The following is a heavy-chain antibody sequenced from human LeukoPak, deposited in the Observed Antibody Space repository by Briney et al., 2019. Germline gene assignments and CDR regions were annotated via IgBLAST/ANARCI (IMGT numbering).Heavy chain of an antibody. V-gene: IGHV4-38-2*02. CDR1: GASLRDYH. CDR3: ARDPSDGYRYYFDY. D-gene: IGHD5-24*01. CDR2: IYHSGST. Sequence: SETLSLTCAVYGASLRDYHWSWIRQPPGKGLEWIGSIYHSGSTYYNPSLKSRVTISVDTSKNQFSLKLSSVTAADTAVYYCARDPSDGYRYYFDYWGQGTLVTVSS. J-gene: IGHJ4*02.